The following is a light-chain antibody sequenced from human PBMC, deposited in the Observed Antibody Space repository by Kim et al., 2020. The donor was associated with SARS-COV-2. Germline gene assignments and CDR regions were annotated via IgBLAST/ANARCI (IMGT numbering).Light chain of an antibody. Sequence: CASERDRVTMACRTSQDIIHYLVWFQHKPRKAPKLLIDAASALHSEVPSRFSGSGAGTDFTLTISSLQPEDVATYYCQSYNSAPWTFGQGTKREI. CDR1: QDIIHY. J-gene: IGKJ1*01. V-gene: IGKV1-27*01. CDR3: QSYNSAPWT. CDR2: AAS.